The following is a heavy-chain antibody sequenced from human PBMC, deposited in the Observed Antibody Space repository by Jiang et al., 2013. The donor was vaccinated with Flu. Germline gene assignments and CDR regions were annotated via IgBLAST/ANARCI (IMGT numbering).Heavy chain of an antibody. V-gene: IGHV1-46*01. J-gene: IGHJ4*02. D-gene: IGHD1-14*01. CDR1: GYTLTNYY. CDR2: INPSVGST. CDR3: GRDGRINQYYFDY. Sequence: GAEVKKPGASVKVSCKASGYTLTNYYIHWVRQAPGQGLEWMGIINPSVGSTTYAQKFQGRVTMTRDTSTSTVYMELSSLRSEDTAVYYCGRDGRINQYYFDYWGQGTLVTVSS.